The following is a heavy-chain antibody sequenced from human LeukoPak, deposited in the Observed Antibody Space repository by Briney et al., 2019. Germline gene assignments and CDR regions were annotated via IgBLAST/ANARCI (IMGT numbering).Heavy chain of an antibody. D-gene: IGHD1-26*01. Sequence: KSGGSLRFSCAASGFTFGGYNMNWVRQAPGKGLEWVSSISSSSSYIYYADSVKGRFTISRDNAKNSLYLQMNSLRAEDTAVYYCVPTHGSYYPFDIWGQGTMVTVSS. CDR1: GFTFGGYN. CDR3: VPTHGSYYPFDI. V-gene: IGHV3-21*01. J-gene: IGHJ3*02. CDR2: ISSSSSYI.